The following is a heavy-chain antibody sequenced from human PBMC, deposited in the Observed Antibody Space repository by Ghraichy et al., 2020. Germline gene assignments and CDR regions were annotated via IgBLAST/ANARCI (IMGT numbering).Heavy chain of an antibody. J-gene: IGHJ6*02. D-gene: IGHD6-19*01. Sequence: TLSLTCTVSGGSISMGSYYWSWIRQPAGKGLEWIGRIYTTGGTNYNPSLKSRVTISVDTSKNEFSLRLNSVTVADTAVYYCARVGRSDWPSYNFYYGMDVWGQGTTVTVSS. CDR2: IYTTGGT. V-gene: IGHV4-61*02. CDR1: GGSISMGSYY. CDR3: ARVGRSDWPSYNFYYGMDV.